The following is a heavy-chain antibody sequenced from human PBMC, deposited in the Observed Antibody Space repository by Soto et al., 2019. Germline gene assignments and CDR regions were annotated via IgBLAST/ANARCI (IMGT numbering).Heavy chain of an antibody. Sequence: GASVKVSCKASGYTFTSYYMHWVRQAPGQGLEWMGIINPSGGSTSYAQKFQGRVTMTRDTSTSTVYMELSSLRSEGTAVYYCARADRVVPATVGDYYYGMDVWGQGTTVTVSS. CDR1: GYTFTSYY. CDR2: INPSGGST. CDR3: ARADRVVPATVGDYYYGMDV. V-gene: IGHV1-46*01. J-gene: IGHJ6*02. D-gene: IGHD2-2*01.